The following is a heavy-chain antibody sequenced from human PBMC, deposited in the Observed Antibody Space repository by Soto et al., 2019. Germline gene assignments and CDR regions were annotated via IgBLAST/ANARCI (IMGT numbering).Heavy chain of an antibody. CDR2: VYTSGST. CDR1: GGSISNYH. V-gene: IGHV4-4*07. CDR3: ARDLRIVGATTFFDY. J-gene: IGHJ4*02. D-gene: IGHD1-26*01. Sequence: ETLSLTCTVSGGSISNYHWSWIRQPAGKGLEWIGRVYTSGSTNYNPSLKSRVTMSIDTSENQFSLQLSSVTAADTAVYYCARDLRIVGATTFFDYWGQGTLVTVSS.